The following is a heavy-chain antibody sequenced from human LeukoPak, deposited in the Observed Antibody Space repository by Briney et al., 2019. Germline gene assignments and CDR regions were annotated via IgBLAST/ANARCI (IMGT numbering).Heavy chain of an antibody. D-gene: IGHD6-19*01. Sequence: GGSLRLSCAASGFTFSSYGMHWVRQAPGKGLEWVAVISYDGSNKYYADSVKGRFTISRDNSKNTLYLQMNSLRAEDTAVYYCARVMAVAGALDYWGQGTLVTVSS. CDR1: GFTFSSYG. V-gene: IGHV3-30*03. J-gene: IGHJ4*02. CDR3: ARVMAVAGALDY. CDR2: ISYDGSNK.